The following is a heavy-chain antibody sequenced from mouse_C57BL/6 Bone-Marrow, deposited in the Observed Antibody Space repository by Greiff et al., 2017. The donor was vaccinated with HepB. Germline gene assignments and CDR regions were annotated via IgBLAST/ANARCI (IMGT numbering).Heavy chain of an antibody. D-gene: IGHD2-1*01. CDR2: IHPNSGST. CDR3: ASYGIPFAY. J-gene: IGHJ3*01. V-gene: IGHV1-64*01. Sequence: QVQLQQSGAELVKPGASVKLSCKASGYTFTSYWMHWVKQRPGQGLEWIGMIHPNSGSTNYNEKFKSKATLTVDKSSSTAYMQLSSLISEDSAVYYCASYGIPFAYWGQGTLVTVSA. CDR1: GYTFTSYW.